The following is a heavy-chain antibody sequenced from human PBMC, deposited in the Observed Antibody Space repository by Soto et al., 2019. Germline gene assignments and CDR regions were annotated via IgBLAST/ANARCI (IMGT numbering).Heavy chain of an antibody. Sequence: EVQLVESGGGLVQPGESLRLSCAASGFTFDYYWMHWVRQAPGKGLVWVSRVHSDGTTTTYADSVKGRFTISRDNARNTVSLQMSGLRAEDTAIYYCARGDRGGFDLWGHGTVSPSLQ. CDR2: VHSDGTTT. J-gene: IGHJ3*01. V-gene: IGHV3-74*01. CDR3: ARGDRGGFDL. CDR1: GFTFDYYW. D-gene: IGHD3-10*01.